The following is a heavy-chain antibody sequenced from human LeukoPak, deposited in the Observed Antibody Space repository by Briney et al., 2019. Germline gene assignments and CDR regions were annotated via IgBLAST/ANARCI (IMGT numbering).Heavy chain of an antibody. V-gene: IGHV3-7*01. CDR2: INSDGSAK. CDR1: GFRFSSQW. J-gene: IGHJ4*02. Sequence: PGGSLRLSCAVSGFRFSSQWMTWVRQAPGTGLEWVATINSDGSAKYHVDSVKGRFTISRGNAKNLVYLQMSILRAEDTAVYYCADLGTGDCGQGTLVTVSS. CDR3: ADLGTGD. D-gene: IGHD1-1*01.